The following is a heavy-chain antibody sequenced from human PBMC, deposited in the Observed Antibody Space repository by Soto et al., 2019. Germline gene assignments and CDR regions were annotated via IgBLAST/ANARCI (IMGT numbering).Heavy chain of an antibody. Sequence: GGSLRLSCAASGFTFSNYAMNWVRQAPGKGLEWVSGITGSSGRTFYADSVKGRFTISRDNSKNTVYLQMNSVRADDTAVYYFVKEYTATSRGPFAYRARRAPVTGSS. CDR3: VKEYTATSRGPFAY. D-gene: IGHD1-26*01. J-gene: IGHJ4*02. CDR1: GFTFSNYA. CDR2: ITGSSGRT. V-gene: IGHV3-23*01.